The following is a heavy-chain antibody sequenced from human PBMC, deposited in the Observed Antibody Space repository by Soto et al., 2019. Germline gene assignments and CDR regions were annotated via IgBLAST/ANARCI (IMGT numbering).Heavy chain of an antibody. CDR3: AKDQAARHYYMDV. D-gene: IGHD6-6*01. CDR2: ISYDGSNK. V-gene: IGHV3-30*18. J-gene: IGHJ6*03. CDR1: GFTFSSYG. Sequence: GGSLRLSCAASGFTFSSYGMHWVRQAPGKGLEWVAVISYDGSNKYYADSVKGRFTISRDNSKNTLYLQMNSLRAEDTAVYYCAKDQAARHYYMDVWGKGTTVTVSS.